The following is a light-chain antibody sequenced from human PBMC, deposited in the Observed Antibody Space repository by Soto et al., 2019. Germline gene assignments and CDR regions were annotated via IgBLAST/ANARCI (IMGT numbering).Light chain of an antibody. CDR2: GAS. Sequence: IVLTQSPGTLSLSPGERATLSCRASQSVSSSYLAWYQQKPGQAPRLLISGASRRATGIPDRFSGAGSGTDFTLTISRLEPEDFALYYCQQHDILPITFGQGTRLEIK. CDR1: QSVSSSY. J-gene: IGKJ5*01. V-gene: IGKV3-20*01. CDR3: QQHDILPIT.